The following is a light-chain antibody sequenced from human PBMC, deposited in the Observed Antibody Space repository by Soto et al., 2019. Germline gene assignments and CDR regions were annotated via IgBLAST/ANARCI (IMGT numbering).Light chain of an antibody. Sequence: QSVLTQPPSASGTPGQRVTISCSGSSSNIGSNTVSWYQQLPGTAPKLLIYGNNQRPSGVPDRFSGSKSGTSASLAISGLQSEYESDYYCSAWHNSLNGRYVFGTGTKVTVL. CDR2: GNN. CDR3: SAWHNSLNGRYV. J-gene: IGLJ1*01. CDR1: SSNIGSNT. V-gene: IGLV1-44*01.